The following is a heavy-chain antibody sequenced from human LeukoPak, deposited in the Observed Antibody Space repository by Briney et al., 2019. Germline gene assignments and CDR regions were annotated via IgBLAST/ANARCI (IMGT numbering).Heavy chain of an antibody. Sequence: PGRSLRLSSAASGFTFSGFAMHWVRQTPGKGLEWVAVVSDDGTTKYYGDSVKGRFTISRDDSKNTVFLDMNSLRGEDTAVFYCAKALGSYPVSRYVDSWGQGALVTVSS. J-gene: IGHJ4*02. CDR3: AKALGSYPVSRYVDS. CDR1: GFTFSGFA. D-gene: IGHD1-26*01. CDR2: VSDDGTTK. V-gene: IGHV3-30*18.